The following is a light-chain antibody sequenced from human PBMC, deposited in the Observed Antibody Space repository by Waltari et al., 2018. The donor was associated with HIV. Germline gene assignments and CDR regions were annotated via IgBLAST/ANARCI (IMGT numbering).Light chain of an antibody. J-gene: IGLJ2*01. V-gene: IGLV3-25*03. CDR2: AGT. CDR3: ESADSTGSYYV. Sequence: SYELTQPPSVSVSPDQTATITCSGAALAKQHSYWSQQKAGQAPVLVIFAGTERPSGIPERFSGTRSETTVTLTITGVQAEDEADYYCESADSTGSYYVFGRGTRLTVL. CDR1: ALAKQH.